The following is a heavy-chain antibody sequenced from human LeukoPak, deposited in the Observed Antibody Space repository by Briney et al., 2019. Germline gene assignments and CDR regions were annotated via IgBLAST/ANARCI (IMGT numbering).Heavy chain of an antibody. Sequence: GGSLRLSCAASGFTFSDYYMSWIRQAPGKGLEWVSYISTSGSTIYYADSVRGRFTISRDNAKNSLYLQMNSLRAEDKAVYFCARAAFGAANNIVYWGQGTLVTVSS. J-gene: IGHJ4*02. CDR2: ISTSGSTI. V-gene: IGHV3-11*01. CDR3: ARAAFGAANNIVY. D-gene: IGHD3-10*01. CDR1: GFTFSDYY.